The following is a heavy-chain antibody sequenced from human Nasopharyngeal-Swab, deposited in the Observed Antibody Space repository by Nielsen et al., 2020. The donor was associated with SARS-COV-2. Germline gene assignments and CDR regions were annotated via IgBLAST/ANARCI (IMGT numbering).Heavy chain of an antibody. CDR1: GFTFSSFE. CDR2: IDTTGDT. V-gene: IGHV3-13*01. Sequence: GESLKISCAASGFTFSSFEMHWVRQVSGKGLDWVSAIDTTGDTYYPDSVKGRFTISRENAKNSLFLQINSLRVEDTAMYYCARGDGIYCGGGNCYAVDPFEIWGQGTMVTVSS. CDR3: ARGDGIYCGGGNCYAVDPFEI. D-gene: IGHD2-15*01. J-gene: IGHJ3*02.